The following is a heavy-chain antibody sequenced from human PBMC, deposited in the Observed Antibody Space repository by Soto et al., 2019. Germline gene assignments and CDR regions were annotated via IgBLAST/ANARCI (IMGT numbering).Heavy chain of an antibody. V-gene: IGHV3-72*01. CDR2: ARNKAHGYTT. CDR1: GFTFSDHH. J-gene: IGHJ4*02. Sequence: GGSLRLSCAASGFTFSDHHMDWVRQAPGKGLEWVGRARNKAHGYTTAYAASLKGRFTISRDDSKNSLSLQMNSLKTEDTAVYFCARLMGKRFDLWGQGTLVTVSS. D-gene: IGHD2-8*01. CDR3: ARLMGKRFDL.